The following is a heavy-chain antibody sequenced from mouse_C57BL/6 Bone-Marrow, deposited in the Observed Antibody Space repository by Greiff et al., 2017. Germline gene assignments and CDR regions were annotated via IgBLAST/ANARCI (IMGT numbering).Heavy chain of an antibody. CDR3: AVYYGNWRSMDY. Sequence: EVKLMESGGDLVKPGGSLKLSCAASGFTFSSYGMSWVRQTPDKRLEWVATISSGGSYTYYPDSVKGRFTISRDNAKNTLYLQMSSLKSEDTAMYYCAVYYGNWRSMDYWGQGTSVTVSS. D-gene: IGHD2-1*01. V-gene: IGHV5-6*01. J-gene: IGHJ4*01. CDR1: GFTFSSYG. CDR2: ISSGGSYT.